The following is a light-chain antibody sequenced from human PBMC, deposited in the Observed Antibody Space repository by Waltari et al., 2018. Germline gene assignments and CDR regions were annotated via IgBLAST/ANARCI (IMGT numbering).Light chain of an antibody. Sequence: QSALTQPASVSGSPGQSLTLSCTGTRSDVGGYNYVSWYQHHPGKAPKLMIFDVSSRPSGVSNRFSGSKSGNTASLTISGLQAEDEADYYCSSYTSSTTYVFGAGTKVTVL. CDR1: RSDVGGYNY. V-gene: IGLV2-14*03. J-gene: IGLJ1*01. CDR2: DVS. CDR3: SSYTSSTTYV.